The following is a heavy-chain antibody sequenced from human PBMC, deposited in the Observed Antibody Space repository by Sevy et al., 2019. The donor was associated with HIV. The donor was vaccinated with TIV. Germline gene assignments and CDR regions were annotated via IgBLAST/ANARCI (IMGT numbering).Heavy chain of an antibody. CDR2: IRYDETTK. D-gene: IGHD3-10*01. Sequence: GGSLRLSCAASGFTFTNYGMHWVRQAPGKGLEWVSFIRYDETTKYYADSVKGRFTISRDNSKNTVYLQMTSLRPEDTAVYYCAKGLGMVQGALLSDDIWGQGTMVTVSS. V-gene: IGHV3-30*02. J-gene: IGHJ3*02. CDR1: GFTFTNYG. CDR3: AKGLGMVQGALLSDDI.